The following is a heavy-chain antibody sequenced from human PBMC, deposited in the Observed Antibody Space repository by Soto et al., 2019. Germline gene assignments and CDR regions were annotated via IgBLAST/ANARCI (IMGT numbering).Heavy chain of an antibody. D-gene: IGHD1-1*01. CDR3: ARDGTNERPQNYFDY. Sequence: ASVKVSCKASGGAFGTYTITWVRQAPGQGLEWMGRIIPVVDVANYAQKFQGRVTITADKSTNTVYMELTRLRSEDTAVYYCARDGTNERPQNYFDYWGQGTLVTVSS. CDR1: GGAFGTYT. J-gene: IGHJ4*02. CDR2: IIPVVDVA. V-gene: IGHV1-69*04.